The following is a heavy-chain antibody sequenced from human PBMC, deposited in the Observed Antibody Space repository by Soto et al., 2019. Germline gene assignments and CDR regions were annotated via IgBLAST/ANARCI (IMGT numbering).Heavy chain of an antibody. Sequence: GGSLRLSYAASGFTFNAYWMTWVRQAPGKGLEWVANIKEDGSAKYYVDSVKGRFTISRDNSKNSLYLQMNSLRVEDTAVYYCARGVQNFDNWGQGSLVTVSS. CDR1: GFTFNAYW. J-gene: IGHJ4*02. CDR3: ARGVQNFDN. CDR2: IKEDGSAK. V-gene: IGHV3-7*01.